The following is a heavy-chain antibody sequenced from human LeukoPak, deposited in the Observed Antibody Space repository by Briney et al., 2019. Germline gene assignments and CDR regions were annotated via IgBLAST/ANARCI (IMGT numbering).Heavy chain of an antibody. CDR3: ARDTYCGGDCFNSGGFDY. Sequence: GGSLRLSCAVSGFTVSTNFMSWVRQAPGKGLEWVSYISSSSSTIYYADSVKGRFTISRDNAKNSLYLQMNSLRAEDTAVYYCARDTYCGGDCFNSGGFDYWGQGTLVTVSS. V-gene: IGHV3-48*04. CDR1: GFTVSTNF. D-gene: IGHD2-21*02. CDR2: ISSSSSTI. J-gene: IGHJ4*02.